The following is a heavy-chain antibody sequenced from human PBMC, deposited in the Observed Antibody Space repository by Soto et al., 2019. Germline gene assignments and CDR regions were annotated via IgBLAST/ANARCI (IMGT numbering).Heavy chain of an antibody. CDR2: IAGNGGDI. CDR3: AKKYYGNYPFDH. Sequence: GGSLRLSCGGSAFTFSNYAMAWVRQAPGKGLEWVSSIAGNGGDISYADSVKGRFTISRDNSKSTLFLQMDSLRAEDTAIYYCAKKYYGNYPFDHWGQGTLVTVSS. J-gene: IGHJ4*02. D-gene: IGHD1-7*01. V-gene: IGHV3-23*01. CDR1: AFTFSNYA.